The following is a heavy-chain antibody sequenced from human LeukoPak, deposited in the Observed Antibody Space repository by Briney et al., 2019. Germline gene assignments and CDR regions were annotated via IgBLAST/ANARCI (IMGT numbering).Heavy chain of an antibody. CDR1: GYTFAGYY. CDR2: INPNSGGT. CDR3: ARVPRPTNWGPFDY. D-gene: IGHD7-27*01. J-gene: IGHJ4*02. V-gene: IGHV1-2*06. Sequence: ASVKVSCKASGYTFAGYYMHWVRQAPGQGLEWMGRINPNSGGTNYAQKFQGRVTMTRDTSISTAYMELSRLRSDDMAVYYCARVPRPTNWGPFDYWGQGTLVTVSS.